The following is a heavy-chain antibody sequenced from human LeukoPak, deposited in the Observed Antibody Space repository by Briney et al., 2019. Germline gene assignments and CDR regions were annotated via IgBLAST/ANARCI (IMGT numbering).Heavy chain of an antibody. D-gene: IGHD6-6*01. V-gene: IGHV3-7*01. CDR2: IKQDGSEK. J-gene: IGHJ4*02. CDR1: GFTFSSYW. CDR3: AREYGSIAAQPFDY. Sequence: GGSLRLSCAASGFTFSSYWMSWVRQAPGKGLEWVANIKQDGSEKYYVDSVKGRFTISRDNAKNSLYLQMNSLRAEDTAVYYCAREYGSIAAQPFDYWGQGTLVTVSS.